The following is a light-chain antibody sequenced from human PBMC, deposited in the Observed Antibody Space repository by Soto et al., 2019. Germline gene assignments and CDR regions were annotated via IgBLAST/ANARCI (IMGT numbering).Light chain of an antibody. CDR3: QQYVSYSPWT. J-gene: IGKJ1*01. V-gene: IGKV1-5*03. CDR2: KAS. Sequence: DIQMTQSPSTLSASVGDRVTITCRASQSIGSWLAWYQQKPGKAPKLLIYKASSLESGVPSRFSGSGSGTEFTIPISSLQPDDFASYYCQQYVSYSPWTFGQGTKVEIK. CDR1: QSIGSW.